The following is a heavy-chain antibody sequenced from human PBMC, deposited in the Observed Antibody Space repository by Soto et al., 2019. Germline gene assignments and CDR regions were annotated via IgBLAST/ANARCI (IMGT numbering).Heavy chain of an antibody. D-gene: IGHD3-10*01. V-gene: IGHV4-59*08. CDR1: GGSISSYY. J-gene: IGHJ6*02. CDR2: VNHSWGS. Sequence: QVQLQESGPGLVKPSETLSLSCTVSGGSISSYYWSWFRQSPGSGMEGFGYVNHSWGSSYNPSLQSRVAISLDTSKSQFSLKVTSVTATDTAVYYCARQGFGPLHGLVDVWGQGTTVTVSS. CDR3: ARQGFGPLHGLVDV.